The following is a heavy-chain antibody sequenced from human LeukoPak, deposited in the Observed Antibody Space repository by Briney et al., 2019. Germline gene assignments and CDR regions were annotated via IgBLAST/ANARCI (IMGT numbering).Heavy chain of an antibody. V-gene: IGHV1-2*02. D-gene: IGHD2-2*01. CDR2: INPNSGGT. CDR3: ARNFEDIVVVPAASNWFDP. Sequence: ASVKVSCKASGYTFTGYYMHWVRRAPGQGLEWMGWINPNSGGTNYAQKFQGRVTMTRDTSISTAYMELSRLRSDDTAVYYCARNFEDIVVVPAASNWFDPWGQGTLVTVSS. CDR1: GYTFTGYY. J-gene: IGHJ5*02.